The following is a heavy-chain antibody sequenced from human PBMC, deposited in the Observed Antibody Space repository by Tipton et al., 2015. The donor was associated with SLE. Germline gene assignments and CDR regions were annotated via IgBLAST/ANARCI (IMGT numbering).Heavy chain of an antibody. D-gene: IGHD7-27*01. CDR2: IHYTGST. CDR1: GGSISGHY. Sequence: TLSLTCTVSGGSISGHYWSWIRQPPGKGLEWIGYIHYTGSTHYNPSLKNRVTISLDTSKNQFSLSLSSVTAADTAVYYCAGLTGGPYYFDYWGQGTLVTVSS. CDR3: AGLTGGPYYFDY. J-gene: IGHJ4*02. V-gene: IGHV4-59*08.